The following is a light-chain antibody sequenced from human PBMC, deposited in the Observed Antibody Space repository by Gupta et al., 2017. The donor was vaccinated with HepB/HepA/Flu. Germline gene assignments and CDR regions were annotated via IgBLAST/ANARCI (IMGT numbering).Light chain of an antibody. J-gene: IGLJ1*01. CDR3: AAWDDSLSGSYV. CDR2: RND. Sequence: SVLTQPPSASGTPGQRVTISCSGSSSNIGLNYVYWYQQLPGTAPKLLIYRNDQRPSGVPDRFSGSKSGTSASLAISGLRSEDEADYYCAAWDDSLSGSYVFGTGTKVTVL. CDR1: SSNIGLNY. V-gene: IGLV1-47*01.